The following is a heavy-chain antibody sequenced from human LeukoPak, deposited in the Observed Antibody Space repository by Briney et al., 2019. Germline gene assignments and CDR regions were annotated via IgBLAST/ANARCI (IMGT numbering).Heavy chain of an antibody. V-gene: IGHV4-39*07. Sequence: PSETLSLTCTVSGGSISSSSYYWGWIRQPPGTGLEWIGSIYYSGSTNYNPSLKSRVTISVDTSKNQFSLKLSSVTAADTAVYYCARGTPLAVAGTGYFQHWGQGTLVTVSS. CDR1: GGSISSSSYY. CDR2: IYYSGST. D-gene: IGHD6-19*01. J-gene: IGHJ1*01. CDR3: ARGTPLAVAGTGYFQH.